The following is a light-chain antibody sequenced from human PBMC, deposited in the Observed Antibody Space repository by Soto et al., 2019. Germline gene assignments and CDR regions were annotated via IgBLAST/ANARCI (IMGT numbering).Light chain of an antibody. CDR2: KAS. J-gene: IGKJ4*01. V-gene: IGKV1-5*03. CDR3: QQYNSYPLT. Sequence: DIQMTQSPSTLSASVGDRVTITCRASQSISSWLAWYQQKPGKAPILLIYKASSLASGVPSRFSGSGSGTEFTLTISSLQPDDFAAYYCQQYNSYPLTFGGGTKVEIK. CDR1: QSISSW.